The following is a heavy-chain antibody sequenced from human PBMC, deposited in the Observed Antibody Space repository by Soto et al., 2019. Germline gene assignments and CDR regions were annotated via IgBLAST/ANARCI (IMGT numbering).Heavy chain of an antibody. CDR2: LGAARDP. Sequence: EVQLVESGGGSVQPGESLRLSCAASGFSFRDYDMHWVRQRKGKGLEWVSALGAARDPYYVGSVKGRFSVSRDNAQNSLFLQMNNLRVDETAVYFCARAYLGRLPRRADYYSAMDVWGRGTTVTVSS. CDR1: GFSFRDYD. D-gene: IGHD1-26*01. J-gene: IGHJ6*02. CDR3: ARAYLGRLPRRADYYSAMDV. V-gene: IGHV3-13*05.